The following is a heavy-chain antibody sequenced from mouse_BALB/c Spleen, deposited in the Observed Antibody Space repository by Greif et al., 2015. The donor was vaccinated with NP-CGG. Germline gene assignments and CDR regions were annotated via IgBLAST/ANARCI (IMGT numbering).Heavy chain of an antibody. CDR2: ISDGGSYT. CDR3: ARERGYYDYEKGFAY. J-gene: IGHJ3*01. Sequence: EVKLVESGGGLVKPGGSLKLTCAASGFTFSDYYMYWVRQTPEKRLEWVATISDGGSYTYYPDSAKGRFTISRDNAKNNLYLQMSSLKSEDTAMYYCARERGYYDYEKGFAYWGQGTLVTVSA. V-gene: IGHV5-4*02. D-gene: IGHD2-4*01. CDR1: GFTFSDYY.